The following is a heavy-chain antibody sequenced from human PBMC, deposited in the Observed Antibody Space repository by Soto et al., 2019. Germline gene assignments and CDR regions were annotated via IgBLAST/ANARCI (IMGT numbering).Heavy chain of an antibody. J-gene: IGHJ4*02. CDR3: TRELWFGELSPRLGFDY. CDR2: IRSKAYGGTT. V-gene: IGHV3-49*03. D-gene: IGHD3-10*01. Sequence: QPGGSLRLSCTASGFTFGDYAMSWFRQAQGKGLEWVGFIRSKAYGGTTEYAASVKGRFTISRDDSKNIAYLQMNSLKTEDTAVYYCTRELWFGELSPRLGFDYWGQGTLVTVSS. CDR1: GFTFGDYA.